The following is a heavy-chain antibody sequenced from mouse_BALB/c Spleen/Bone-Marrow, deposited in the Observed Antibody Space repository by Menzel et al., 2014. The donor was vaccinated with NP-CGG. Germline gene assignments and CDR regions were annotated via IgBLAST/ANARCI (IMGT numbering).Heavy chain of an antibody. CDR3: ARSGYYGSSYFDY. CDR2: INPYNGDT. D-gene: IGHD1-1*01. J-gene: IGHJ2*01. CDR1: GYSFTGYF. Sequence: EVQRVESGPELVKPGASVKISCKASGYSFTGYFMNWVMQSHGKSLEWIGRINPYNGDTFYSQKFKGKATLTVDKSSSTAHMELRSLASEDSAVYYCARSGYYGSSYFDYWGQGTTLTVSS. V-gene: IGHV1-20*02.